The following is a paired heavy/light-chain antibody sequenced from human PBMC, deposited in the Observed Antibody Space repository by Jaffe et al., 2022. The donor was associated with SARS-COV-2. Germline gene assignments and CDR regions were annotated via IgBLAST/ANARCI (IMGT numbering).Heavy chain of an antibody. CDR2: IYYDGTT. CDR3: AKFEGYGSGKRAFDP. CDR1: GYSMSSAYY. D-gene: IGHD3-10*01. V-gene: IGHV4-38-2*02. Sequence: QVHLQESGPGLVKPSETLSLTCTVSGYSMSSAYYWGWIRQPPGKGLEWIGTIYYDGTTYYNPSLRSRVTISVDTSKNQFSLKLNSVTAADTAVYYCAKFEGYGSGKRAFDPWGQGTLVTVSS. J-gene: IGHJ5*02.
Light chain of an antibody. CDR1: SSDVGGYDF. CDR3: SSYAGSNNYV. J-gene: IGLJ1*01. Sequence: QSALTQPPSASGSPGQSVTISCTGTSSDVGGYDFVSWYQHYPGKAPKLMIYEVSKRPSGVPDRFSGSKSGNTASLTVSGLQAEDEANYYCSSYAGSNNYVFGTGTKVTVL. CDR2: EVS. V-gene: IGLV2-8*01.